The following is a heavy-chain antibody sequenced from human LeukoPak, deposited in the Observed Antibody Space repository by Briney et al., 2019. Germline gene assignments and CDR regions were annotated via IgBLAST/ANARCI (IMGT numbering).Heavy chain of an antibody. CDR1: EYSFTNYW. D-gene: IGHD3-22*01. CDR2: IYPGDSNT. CDR3: ARHQGYFDP. V-gene: IGHV5-51*01. Sequence: GESLKISCKGSEYSFTNYWIGWVRQMPGKGLEWLGMIYPGDSNTRYSPSFQGHVTISADKSIGTAYLQWSSLKASDTAMYYCARHQGYFDPWGQGTLVTVSS. J-gene: IGHJ5*02.